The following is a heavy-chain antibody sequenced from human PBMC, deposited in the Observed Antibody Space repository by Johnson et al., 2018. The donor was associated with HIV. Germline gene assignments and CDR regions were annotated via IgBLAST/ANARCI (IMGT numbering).Heavy chain of an antibody. CDR1: GFTFSSYG. Sequence: QMQLVESGGGLVQPGGSLRLSCAASGFTFSSYGLHWVRQAPGKGLEWVAVIWHDGSNKSYADSVKGRFTISRDNSKNTLYLQMNSLRAEDTAVYYWARDRGSSSLDAFDIWGQGTMVTVSS. CDR2: IWHDGSNK. D-gene: IGHD6-6*01. J-gene: IGHJ3*02. V-gene: IGHV3-33*08. CDR3: ARDRGSSSLDAFDI.